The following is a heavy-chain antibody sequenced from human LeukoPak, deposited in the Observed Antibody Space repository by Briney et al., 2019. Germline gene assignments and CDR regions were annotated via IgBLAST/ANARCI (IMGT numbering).Heavy chain of an antibody. Sequence: GRSLRLSCAASGFTFSSYSMNWVRQAPGKGLEWVSYISSSSSTIYYADSVKGRFTISRDNAKNSLYLQMNSLRAEDTAVYYCARGGDIVVVPAAIPFDYWGQGTLVTVSS. D-gene: IGHD2-2*01. J-gene: IGHJ4*02. CDR3: ARGGDIVVVPAAIPFDY. V-gene: IGHV3-48*01. CDR2: ISSSSSTI. CDR1: GFTFSSYS.